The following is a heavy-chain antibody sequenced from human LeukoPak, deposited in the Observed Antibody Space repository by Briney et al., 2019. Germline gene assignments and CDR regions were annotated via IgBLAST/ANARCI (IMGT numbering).Heavy chain of an antibody. CDR2: FYYSGST. CDR1: GGPISNYY. Sequence: SETLSLTCTVSGGPISNYYWNWIRQPPGKGLEWIAYFYYSGSTKTTDYNPSLRSRITISIDTSKNQFSLKLSSVTAADTAVYYCARSLSFDGYSDYWGQGTLVTVSS. CDR3: ARSLSFDGYSDY. V-gene: IGHV4-59*01. J-gene: IGHJ4*02. D-gene: IGHD5-24*01.